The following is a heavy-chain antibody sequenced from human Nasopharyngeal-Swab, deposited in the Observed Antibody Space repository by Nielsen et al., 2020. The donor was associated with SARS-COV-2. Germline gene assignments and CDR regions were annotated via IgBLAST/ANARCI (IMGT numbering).Heavy chain of an antibody. CDR2: IWYDGSNK. CDR3: ARDRCSSTSCYYYYYMDV. CDR1: GFTFRSYG. J-gene: IGHJ6*03. V-gene: IGHV3-33*01. D-gene: IGHD2-2*01. Sequence: GGSLRLSCAASGFTFRSYGMHWVRQAPGKGLEWVAVIWYDGSNKYYADSVKGRFTISRDNSKNTLYLQMNSLRAEDTAVYYCARDRCSSTSCYYYYYMDVWGKGTTVTVSS.